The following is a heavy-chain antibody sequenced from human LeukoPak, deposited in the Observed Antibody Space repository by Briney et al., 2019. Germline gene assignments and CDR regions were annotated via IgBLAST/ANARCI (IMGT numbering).Heavy chain of an antibody. V-gene: IGHV4-59*08. Sequence: SETLSLTCTVSGDSISGYYWSWVRQPPGKGLEWIGYICHSGSTKYNPSLESRVTISIDTSKNQFSLRLSSVTAADTAVYYCARLATYGDFSDWGQGTLVTVSS. CDR1: GDSISGYY. CDR2: ICHSGST. CDR3: ARLATYGDFSD. D-gene: IGHD4-17*01. J-gene: IGHJ4*02.